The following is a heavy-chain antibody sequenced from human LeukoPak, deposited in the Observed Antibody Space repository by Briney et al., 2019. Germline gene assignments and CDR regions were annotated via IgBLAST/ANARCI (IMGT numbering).Heavy chain of an antibody. CDR1: GYTFTSYY. D-gene: IGHD3-22*01. J-gene: IGHJ4*02. CDR3: ARDYYDSSGDHFDY. CDR2: INPSGGST. Sequence: ASLKVSCKASGYTFTSYYMHWVRHAPGQGFEWMGIINPSGGSTSYAQKLQGIVTMTTDTSTSTAYMELRSLRSDDTAVYYGARDYYDSSGDHFDYWGQGTLVTVSS. V-gene: IGHV1-46*01.